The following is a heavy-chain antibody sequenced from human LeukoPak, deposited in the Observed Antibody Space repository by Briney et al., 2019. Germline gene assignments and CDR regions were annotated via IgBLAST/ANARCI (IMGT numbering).Heavy chain of an antibody. J-gene: IGHJ4*02. CDR1: GGSFSGYY. Sequence: SETLSLTCAVYGGSFSGYYWSWIRQPPGKGLEWIGEINHSGSTNYNPSPKSRVTISVDTSKNQFSLKLSSVTAADTAVYYCVSAVAGNFDYWGQGTLVTVSS. CDR2: INHSGST. CDR3: VSAVAGNFDY. V-gene: IGHV4-34*01. D-gene: IGHD6-19*01.